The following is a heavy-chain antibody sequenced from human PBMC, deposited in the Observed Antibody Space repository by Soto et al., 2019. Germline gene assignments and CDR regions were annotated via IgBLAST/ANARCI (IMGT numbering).Heavy chain of an antibody. Sequence: GGSLRLSCAASGFTFSSYAMHWVRQAPGKGLEYVSAISSNGGSTYYANSVKGRFTISRDNSKNTLYLQMGSLRAEDMAVYYCARVVSSILRGYFDYWGQGTLVTVSS. CDR3: ARVVSSILRGYFDY. V-gene: IGHV3-64*01. D-gene: IGHD3-9*01. CDR2: ISSNGGST. J-gene: IGHJ4*02. CDR1: GFTFSSYA.